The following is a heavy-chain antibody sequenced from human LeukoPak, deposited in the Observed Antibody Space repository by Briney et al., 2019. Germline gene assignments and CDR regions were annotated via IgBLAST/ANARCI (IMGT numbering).Heavy chain of an antibody. CDR2: INWNGRSI. CDR3: ARAYGKWNDVYFYAFDL. CDR1: SFTFDEYG. D-gene: IGHD1-20*01. V-gene: IGHV3-20*04. J-gene: IGHJ3*01. Sequence: PGGSLILSCAASSFTFDEYGMSWVRQPAGKGLEWVSGINWNGRSIGYADSVKGRFTVSRDNAKSSLYLQMNSLRAEDTALYYCARAYGKWNDVYFYAFDLWGQGTMVTVSS.